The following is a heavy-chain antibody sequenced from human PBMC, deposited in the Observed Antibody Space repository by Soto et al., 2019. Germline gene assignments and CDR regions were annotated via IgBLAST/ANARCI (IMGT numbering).Heavy chain of an antibody. CDR2: ISSSSCYI. CDR3: ASEVYYYYGMDV. CDR1: GFTFSSYS. J-gene: IGHJ6*02. Sequence: GSLRLSCAASGFTFSSYSMNWVRQAPGKGLEWVSSISSSSCYIYYADSVKGRFTISRDNAKNSLYLQMNSLRAEDTAVYYCASEVYYYYGMDVWGQGTTVTVSS. V-gene: IGHV3-21*01.